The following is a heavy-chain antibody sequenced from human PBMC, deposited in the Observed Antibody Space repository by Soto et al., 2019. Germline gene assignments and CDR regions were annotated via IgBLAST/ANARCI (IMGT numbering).Heavy chain of an antibody. Sequence: EVQLVESGGCLVQPGGSLRLSCVASGFTFSSYEMNWVRQAPGKGLEWVSYISSSGRSIYYADSVKGRFTISRDNAKNSLYLQMNSLRAEDTAVYYCARDDGMDVWGQGTTVTVSS. V-gene: IGHV3-48*03. CDR3: ARDDGMDV. J-gene: IGHJ6*02. CDR1: GFTFSSYE. CDR2: ISSSGRSI.